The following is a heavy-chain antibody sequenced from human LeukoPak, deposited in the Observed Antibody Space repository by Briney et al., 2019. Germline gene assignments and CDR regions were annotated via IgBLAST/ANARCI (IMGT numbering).Heavy chain of an antibody. CDR1: GGSTSSYY. D-gene: IGHD6-19*01. J-gene: IGHJ4*02. Sequence: PSETLSLTCTVSGGSTSSYYWSWIRQPPGKGLEWIGYIYYSGSTNYDPSLKSRVTISVDTSKNQFSLKLSSVTAADTAVYYCASLAGQWLVLSYWGQGTLVTVSS. CDR2: IYYSGST. V-gene: IGHV4-59*01. CDR3: ASLAGQWLVLSY.